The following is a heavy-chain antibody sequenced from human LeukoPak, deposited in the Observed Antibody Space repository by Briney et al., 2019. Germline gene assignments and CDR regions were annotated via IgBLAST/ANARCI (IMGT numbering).Heavy chain of an antibody. CDR2: TNPNSGGT. CDR1: GYTFTSYD. CDR3: ARTYSSSWYSRGSSPFDY. J-gene: IGHJ4*02. Sequence: GASVKVSGKASGYTFTSYDINWGRQAPGQGLEWRGWTNPNSGGTNYAQKFQGRVTMTRDTSISTAYMELSRLRSDDTAVYYCARTYSSSWYSRGSSPFDYWGQGTLVTVSS. D-gene: IGHD6-13*01. V-gene: IGHV1-2*02.